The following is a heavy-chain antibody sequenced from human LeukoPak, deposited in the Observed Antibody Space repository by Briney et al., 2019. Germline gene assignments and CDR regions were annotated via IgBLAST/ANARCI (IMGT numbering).Heavy chain of an antibody. CDR1: GFTFSSYW. V-gene: IGHV3-74*01. J-gene: IGHJ3*02. Sequence: PGGSLRLSCAASGFTFSSYWMHWVRQTPGKGLVWVSRINSGGSSTSYADSVKGRFTISRDNAKNTLYLQMNSLRAEDTAVYYCAKGSGWYRWDAFDIWGQGTMVTVSS. D-gene: IGHD6-19*01. CDR3: AKGSGWYRWDAFDI. CDR2: INSGGSST.